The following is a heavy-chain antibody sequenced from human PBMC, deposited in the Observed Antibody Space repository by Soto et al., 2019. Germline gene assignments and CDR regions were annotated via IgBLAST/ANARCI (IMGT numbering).Heavy chain of an antibody. J-gene: IGHJ4*02. D-gene: IGHD4-4*01. V-gene: IGHV3-21*01. Sequence: GGSLRLSCAASGFTFSTYSMSWVRQAPGKGLEWVSSISGSGNYTHYADFLRGRFTISRDDAKTSLYLQMNSLRAEDTAVYYCAREGINNYNEYYFDSWGQGTVVTVSS. CDR2: ISGSGNYT. CDR1: GFTFSTYS. CDR3: AREGINNYNEYYFDS.